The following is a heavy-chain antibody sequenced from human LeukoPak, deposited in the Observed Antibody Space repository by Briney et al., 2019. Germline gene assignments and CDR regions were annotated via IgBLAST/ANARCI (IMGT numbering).Heavy chain of an antibody. Sequence: ASVKVSCKVSGYRFTELSRHWVRQAPGKGLEWLGGFDLVHGDTIYAQKFQGRVTMTEDTSTDASYMELSSLGSEDTAVYFCTAGRAYSLLDFWGQGTLVIVSS. CDR2: FDLVHGDT. CDR3: TAGRAYSLLDF. CDR1: GYRFTELS. V-gene: IGHV1-24*01. D-gene: IGHD5-18*01. J-gene: IGHJ4*02.